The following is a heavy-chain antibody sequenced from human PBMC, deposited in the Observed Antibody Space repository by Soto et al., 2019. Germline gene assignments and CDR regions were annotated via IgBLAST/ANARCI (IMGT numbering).Heavy chain of an antibody. V-gene: IGHV4-34*01. CDR2: INHSGST. CDR3: ARIIRIGRAHNWLDP. J-gene: IGHJ5*02. Sequence: SETLSLTCAVYGGSFSGYYWSWIRQPPGKGLEWIGEINHSGSTNYNPSLKSRVTISVDTSKNQFSLKLSSVTAADTAVYYCARIIRIGRAHNWLDPWGKGTLVTVSS. D-gene: IGHD1-26*01. CDR1: GGSFSGYY.